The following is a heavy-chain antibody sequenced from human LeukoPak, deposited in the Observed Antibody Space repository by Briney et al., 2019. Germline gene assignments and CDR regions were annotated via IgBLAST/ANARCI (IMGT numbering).Heavy chain of an antibody. CDR2: INSDGGST. CDR3: ARRTVGAAPYYFDY. D-gene: IGHD1-26*01. Sequence: GGSLRLSCAASGFTFNNYWMHWVRHAPGKGLVWVSRINSDGGSTSYADSVKGRFTISRDNAKNTLFLQMNSLRAEDTAVYYCARRTVGAAPYYFDYWGQRTLVTVSS. CDR1: GFTFNNYW. V-gene: IGHV3-74*01. J-gene: IGHJ4*02.